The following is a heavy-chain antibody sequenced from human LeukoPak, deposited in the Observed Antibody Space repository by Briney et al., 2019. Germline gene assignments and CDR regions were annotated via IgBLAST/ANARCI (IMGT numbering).Heavy chain of an antibody. CDR2: ISYFSENT. J-gene: IGHJ4*02. V-gene: IGHV3-23*01. Sequence: GGSLRLSCTKSTSTFDYGLTWVRQAPGKGLEWISTISYFSENTHYADSVKGRFTISRDNSKGTMWLQMSSLRTEDTAVYYCVGWTTHHFDSWGQEILVTVSS. CDR1: TSTFDYG. CDR3: VGWTTHHFDS. D-gene: IGHD6-19*01.